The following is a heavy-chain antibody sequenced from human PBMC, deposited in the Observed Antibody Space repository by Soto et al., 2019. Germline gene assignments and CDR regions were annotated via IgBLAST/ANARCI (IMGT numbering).Heavy chain of an antibody. CDR3: TRDPYGGSRYYFDS. J-gene: IGHJ4*02. CDR2: IWYDGSNK. CDR1: GSSFSNYA. Sequence: QVQLVESGGGVVQPGKSPRLSCAASGSSFSNYAMHWVRQAPGKGLEWVAAIWYDGSNKYYADSVKGRFTISKDNSQTTVYLQMNSLRAEDTAVYYCTRDPYGGSRYYFDSWGQGTLVTVSS. D-gene: IGHD1-26*01. V-gene: IGHV3-33*01.